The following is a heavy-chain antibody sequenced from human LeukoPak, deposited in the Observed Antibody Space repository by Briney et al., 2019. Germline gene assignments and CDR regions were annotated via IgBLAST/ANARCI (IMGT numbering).Heavy chain of an antibody. CDR3: ARGSITMIVVVINFDY. Sequence: PGGSLRLSCAASGFTFSDYYMSWIRQAPGKGLEWVSYISSNGSTIYYADSVKGRFTISRDNAKNSLYLQMNSLRAEDTAVYYCARGSITMIVVVINFDYWGQGTLVTVSS. D-gene: IGHD3-22*01. CDR2: ISSNGSTI. V-gene: IGHV3-11*04. CDR1: GFTFSDYY. J-gene: IGHJ4*02.